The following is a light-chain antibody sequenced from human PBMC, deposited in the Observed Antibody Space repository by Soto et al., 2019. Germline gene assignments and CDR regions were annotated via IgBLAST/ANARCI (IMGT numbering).Light chain of an antibody. J-gene: IGKJ4*01. CDR2: GAY. CDR3: QQVESYPST. Sequence: DIQMTQSPSSLSASVGDRVTITCRASQVIGNYLAWYQQKPGKVPKLLIYGAYTLQSGVPSRFSGSGSGTDFTLTISSLQPEDFATYFCQQVESYPSTFGGGTKVDIK. V-gene: IGKV1-27*01. CDR1: QVIGNY.